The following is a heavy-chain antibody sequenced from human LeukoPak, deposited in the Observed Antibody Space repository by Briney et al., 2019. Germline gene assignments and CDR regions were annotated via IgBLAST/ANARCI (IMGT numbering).Heavy chain of an antibody. V-gene: IGHV3-21*01. J-gene: IGHJ6*04. D-gene: IGHD3-10*02. CDR2: ISSSSVYI. Sequence: GGSLRLSCAASGFTFNTYTMNWVRQAPGKGLEWVSSISSSSVYIYYADSVKGRFTISRDNSKNTLYLQMNRLRTEDTAVYYCAELGITMIGGVWGKGTTVTISS. CDR1: GFTFNTYT. CDR3: AELGITMIGGV.